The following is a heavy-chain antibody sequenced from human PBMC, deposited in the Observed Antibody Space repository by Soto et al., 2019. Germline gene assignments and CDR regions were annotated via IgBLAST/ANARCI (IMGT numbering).Heavy chain of an antibody. Sequence: PGGSLRLSCVASGFSFNAFAMSWVRQAPGARLEWVAVVFGAGSVTYYADSVGGRFTVSRDNLKNTVFLQMNSLSADDSAIYYCVRMGQYSTSLYYFASWGPGTLVTVSS. CDR3: VRMGQYSTSLYYFAS. CDR1: GFSFNAFA. V-gene: IGHV3-23*01. J-gene: IGHJ4*02. CDR2: VFGAGSVT. D-gene: IGHD1-26*01.